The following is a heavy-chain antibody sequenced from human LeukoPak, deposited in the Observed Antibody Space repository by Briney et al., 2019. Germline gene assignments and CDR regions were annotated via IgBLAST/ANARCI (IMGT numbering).Heavy chain of an antibody. J-gene: IGHJ4*02. Sequence: SVKVSCKASGGTFSSYTISWVRQAPGQGLEWMGRIIPILGIANYAQKFQGRVTITADKSTSTAYMELSSLRSEDTAVYYCAIARASLELIIDYWGQGTLVTVSS. V-gene: IGHV1-69*02. D-gene: IGHD1-7*01. CDR2: IIPILGIA. CDR3: AIARASLELIIDY. CDR1: GGTFSSYT.